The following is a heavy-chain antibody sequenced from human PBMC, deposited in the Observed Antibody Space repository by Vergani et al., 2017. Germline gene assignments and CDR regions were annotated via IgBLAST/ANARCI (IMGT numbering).Heavy chain of an antibody. CDR3: ARGEAVGAIAY. CDR2: IYYSGST. CDR1: GGSISSGGYY. V-gene: IGHV4-61*08. D-gene: IGHD1-26*01. Sequence: QVQLQESGPGLVKPSQTLSLTCTVSGGSISSGGYYWSWIRQPPGKGLEWIGYIYYSGSTNYNPYLKSRVTISVDTSKNQFSLKLSSVTAADTAVYYCARGEAVGAIAYWGQGTLVTVSS. J-gene: IGHJ4*02.